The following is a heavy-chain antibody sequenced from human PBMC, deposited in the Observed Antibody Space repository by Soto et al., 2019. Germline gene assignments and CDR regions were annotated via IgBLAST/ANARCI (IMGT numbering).Heavy chain of an antibody. CDR1: GYTFTSYG. J-gene: IGHJ4*02. Sequence: QVQLVQSGAEVKKPGASVKVSCKASGYTFTSYGISWVRQAPGQGLEWMGWLSAYNDNTNYAHNLQGRVTMTTDTATSTGYMELRSLRSDDTAVYYCERESPPADYWVQGTLVTVAS. V-gene: IGHV1-18*01. CDR2: LSAYNDNT. CDR3: ERESPPADY.